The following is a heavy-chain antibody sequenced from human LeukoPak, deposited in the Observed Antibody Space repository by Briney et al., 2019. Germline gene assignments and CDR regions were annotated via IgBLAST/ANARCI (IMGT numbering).Heavy chain of an antibody. CDR3: AKEADTIIVLKRYLDY. J-gene: IGHJ4*02. V-gene: IGHV3-23*01. CDR2: ISGSGGGT. Sequence: GGSLRLSCAASGFTFSSHAMNWVRQAPGKGLEWVSAISGSGGGTYYSDSVKGRFTISRDNSENTLYLQMNSLRAEDTAVYYCAKEADTIIVLKRYLDYWGQGTLVTVSS. CDR1: GFTFSSHA. D-gene: IGHD3-22*01.